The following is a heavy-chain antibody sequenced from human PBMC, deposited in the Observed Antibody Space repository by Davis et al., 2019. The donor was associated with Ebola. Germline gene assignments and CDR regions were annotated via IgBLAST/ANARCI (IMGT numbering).Heavy chain of an antibody. J-gene: IGHJ3*02. Sequence: MPSETLPSPCAAFGGSFSGYYWSWTCQPPGKVLEWIGEINHSGSTNYNPSLKSRVTISVDTSKNQFSLKLSSVTAADTAVYYCAREAYSSGWNAFEIWGQGTMVTVSS. CDR2: INHSGST. CDR3: AREAYSSGWNAFEI. CDR1: GGSFSGYY. D-gene: IGHD6-19*01. V-gene: IGHV4-34*01.